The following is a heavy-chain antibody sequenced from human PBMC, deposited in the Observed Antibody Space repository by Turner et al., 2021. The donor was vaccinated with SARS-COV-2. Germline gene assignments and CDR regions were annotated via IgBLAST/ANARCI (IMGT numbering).Heavy chain of an antibody. V-gene: IGHV1-8*01. J-gene: IGHJ6*02. CDR1: GYTFTSYD. Sequence: QVQLVQSGAEVKKPGASVKVSCKASGYTFTSYDINWVRQATGLGLEWMGWMNPNSGNTYYAQKFQGRVTMTRNTSISTAYMELSSLRSEDTAVYYCARGLMGWELPQVYYYYSMDVWGQGTTVTVSS. CDR3: ARGLMGWELPQVYYYYSMDV. D-gene: IGHD1-26*01. CDR2: MNPNSGNT.